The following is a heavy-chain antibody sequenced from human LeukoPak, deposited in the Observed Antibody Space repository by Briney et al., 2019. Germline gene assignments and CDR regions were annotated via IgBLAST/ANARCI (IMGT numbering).Heavy chain of an antibody. D-gene: IGHD2/OR15-2a*01. CDR2: FNYSGST. V-gene: IGHV4-59*01. J-gene: IGHJ5*02. CDR3: TSSTTGGWFDP. CDR1: GGSIRSYY. Sequence: PSETLSLTCTVSGGSIRSYYWSWLRQPPGKGLEWIGYFNYSGSTSYNPSLRSRVTISVDTSKNQFSLKLSTVTAADTAVYYCTSSTTGGWFDPWGQGTLVTVSS.